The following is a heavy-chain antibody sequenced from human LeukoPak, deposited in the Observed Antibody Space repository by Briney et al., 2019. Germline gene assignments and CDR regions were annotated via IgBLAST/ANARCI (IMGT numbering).Heavy chain of an antibody. CDR1: GGSITSSSYY. CDR3: TREYGFMTTVFHAFDI. J-gene: IGHJ3*02. V-gene: IGHV4-39*07. D-gene: IGHD4-17*01. Sequence: PSETLSLTCTVSGGSITSSSYYWGWIRQPPGKGLEWIGSVYYSGNTYYNSSLKSRVTIPVDTSKNQFSLKLSSVTAADTAIYYCTREYGFMTTVFHAFDIWGQGTMVTVSS. CDR2: VYYSGNT.